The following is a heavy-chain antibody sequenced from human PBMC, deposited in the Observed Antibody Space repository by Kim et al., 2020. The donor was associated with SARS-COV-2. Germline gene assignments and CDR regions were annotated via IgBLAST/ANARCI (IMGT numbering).Heavy chain of an antibody. CDR1: GGSISSGSYY. CDR2: IYTSGST. V-gene: IGHV4-61*02. Sequence: SETLSLTCTVSGGSISSGSYYWSWIRQPAGKGLEWIGRIYTSGSTNYNPSLKSRVTISVDTSKNQFSLKLSSVTAADTAVYYCARAPGWAQRYYFDYWGQGTLVTVSS. CDR3: ARAPGWAQRYYFDY. J-gene: IGHJ4*02. D-gene: IGHD1-26*01.